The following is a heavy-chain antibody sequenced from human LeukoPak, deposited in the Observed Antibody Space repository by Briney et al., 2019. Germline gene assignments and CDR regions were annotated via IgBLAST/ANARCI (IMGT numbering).Heavy chain of an antibody. D-gene: IGHD2-21*01. CDR2: VKGDEIST. V-gene: IGHV3-74*01. CDR3: ATGPYSAFEM. CDR1: GFTFTDFW. J-gene: IGHJ3*02. Sequence: GGSLRLSCAASGFTFTDFWMHWVRQAPGGGLVWVSRVKGDEISTLYADSVKGRFTISRDNAKNTLYLRMNSLRADDTALYYCATGPYSAFEMWGQGTMVTVSS.